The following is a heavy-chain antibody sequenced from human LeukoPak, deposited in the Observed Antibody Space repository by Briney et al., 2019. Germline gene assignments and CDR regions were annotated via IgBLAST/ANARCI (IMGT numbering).Heavy chain of an antibody. CDR3: ARDLEEWVSRNLLLWFGELLY. J-gene: IGHJ4*02. CDR2: ISGSGGST. V-gene: IGHV3-23*01. D-gene: IGHD3-10*01. CDR1: GFTFSSYA. Sequence: PGGSLRLSCAASGFTFSSYAMSWVRQAPGKGLEWVSAISGSGGSTYYADSVKGRFTISRDNSKNTLYLQMNSLRAEDTAVYYCARDLEEWVSRNLLLWFGELLYWGQGTLVTVSS.